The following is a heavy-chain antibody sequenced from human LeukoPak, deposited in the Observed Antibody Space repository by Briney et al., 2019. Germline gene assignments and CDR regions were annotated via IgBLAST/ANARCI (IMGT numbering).Heavy chain of an antibody. CDR2: IYHSGST. Sequence: SETLSLTCTVSGGSISSYYWSWIRQPPGKGLEWIGSIYHSGSTYYNPSLKSRVTISVDTSKNQFSLKLSSVTAADTAIYYCARHASGFYPLSAVDYWGQGTLVTVSS. CDR1: GGSISSYY. D-gene: IGHD3-22*01. CDR3: ARHASGFYPLSAVDY. J-gene: IGHJ4*02. V-gene: IGHV4-59*08.